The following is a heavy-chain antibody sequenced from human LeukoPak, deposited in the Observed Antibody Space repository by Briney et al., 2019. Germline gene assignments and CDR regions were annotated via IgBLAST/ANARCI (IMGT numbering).Heavy chain of an antibody. J-gene: IGHJ4*02. CDR2: LYSGGNK. V-gene: IGHV3-53*01. CDR1: GFTGSSNY. CDR3: ARDLRGTVGTL. Sequence: GGSLRLSCAASGFTGSSNYMSWVRQPPGKGLEWVSVLYSGGNKYYADSVKGRFTISRDNSKNTLHLQMDSLRVEDTAIYYCARDLRGTVGTLWGQGTLVTVSS. D-gene: IGHD4-23*01.